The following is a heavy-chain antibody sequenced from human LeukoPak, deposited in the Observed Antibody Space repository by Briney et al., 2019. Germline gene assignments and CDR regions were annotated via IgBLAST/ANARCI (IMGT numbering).Heavy chain of an antibody. CDR1: GYTFTGYY. Sequence: GASVKVSCKASGYTFTGYYIHWVRQAPGQGLEWVGWINPKTGGTNYAQKFQGRVTMTRDTSISTAYMELRRLRSDDTAVYYCARGQQPFDYWGQGTLVTVSS. J-gene: IGHJ4*02. CDR3: ARGQQPFDY. CDR2: INPKTGGT. V-gene: IGHV1-2*02. D-gene: IGHD6-13*01.